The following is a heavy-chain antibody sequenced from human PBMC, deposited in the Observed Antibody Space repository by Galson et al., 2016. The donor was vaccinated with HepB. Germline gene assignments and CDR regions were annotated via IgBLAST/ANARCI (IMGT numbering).Heavy chain of an antibody. CDR1: GFTFGNYA. V-gene: IGHV3-9*01. CDR2: ISWNAGNK. D-gene: IGHD1-7*01. CDR3: VGDVNFKIDY. Sequence: SLRLSCAGSGFTFGNYAMHWVRQPPGKGLEWVSGISWNAGNKVYADSVRGRFTISRDNAKNTLFLQLNSLGAEDTAVYYCVGDVNFKIDYWGLGTLVTVSS. J-gene: IGHJ4*02.